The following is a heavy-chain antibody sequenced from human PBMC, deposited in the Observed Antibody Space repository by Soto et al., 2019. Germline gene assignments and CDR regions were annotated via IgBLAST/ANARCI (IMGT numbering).Heavy chain of an antibody. CDR1: GGSFSGNY. J-gene: IGHJ6*02. CDR3: ARTPYDYVWGSYRDVYYYAMDV. CDR2: INHSGNT. Sequence: QVQLQQWGAGLLKPSETLSLTCAVYGGSFSGNYWSWIRQPPGKGLEWMGEINHSGNTNYNPSLKSRVTLSLHTSNNQFSLKLTSVTAADTAVYYCARTPYDYVWGSYRDVYYYAMDVWGQGTTVTVSS. D-gene: IGHD3-16*02. V-gene: IGHV4-34*01.